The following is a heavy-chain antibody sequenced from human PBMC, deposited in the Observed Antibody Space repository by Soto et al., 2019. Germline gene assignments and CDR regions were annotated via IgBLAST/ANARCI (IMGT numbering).Heavy chain of an antibody. Sequence: ASVKVSCKASGYTFTSYAMHWVRQAPGQRLEWMGWINAGNGNTKYSQKFQGRVTITRDTSVSTAYMELSSLRSEDTAVYYCARGWVVTAFDIWGQGTMVTVSS. CDR1: GYTFTSYA. V-gene: IGHV1-3*01. CDR2: INAGNGNT. J-gene: IGHJ3*02. D-gene: IGHD3-10*01. CDR3: ARGWVVTAFDI.